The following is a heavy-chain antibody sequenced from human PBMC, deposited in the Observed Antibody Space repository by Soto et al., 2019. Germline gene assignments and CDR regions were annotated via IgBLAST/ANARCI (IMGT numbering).Heavy chain of an antibody. CDR2: VIPILGKP. J-gene: IGHJ5*01. D-gene: IGHD2-2*01. V-gene: IGHV1-69*12. CDR1: GDIFKTYS. Sequence: QVQLVQSGAEVKKPGSSVKVSCKSSGDIFKTYSVSWLRQAPGQGLEWIGGVIPILGKPMYAQKFQDRLTSTADESTRTVFMELTSLIADDTAVYFCARLWGIPDHDSWGQGTRVIVSS. CDR3: ARLWGIPDHDS.